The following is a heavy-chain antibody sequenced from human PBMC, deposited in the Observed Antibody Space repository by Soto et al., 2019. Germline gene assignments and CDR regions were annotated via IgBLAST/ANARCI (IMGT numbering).Heavy chain of an antibody. CDR2: IFANGHT. V-gene: IGHV4-4*07. CDR3: VASLAASGLNWLDP. Sequence: SETLSLTCIVSGGSISEKYWNWVRQPPGKGLEWIGLIFANGHTDYNPSLKSRVTMSVDASKNQFSLRLASMTAADTAVYYCVASLAASGLNWLDPWGRGTLVTVSS. D-gene: IGHD6-13*01. J-gene: IGHJ5*02. CDR1: GGSISEKY.